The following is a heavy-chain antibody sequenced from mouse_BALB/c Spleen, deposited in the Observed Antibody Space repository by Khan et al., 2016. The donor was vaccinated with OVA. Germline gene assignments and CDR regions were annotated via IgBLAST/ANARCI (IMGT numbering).Heavy chain of an antibody. CDR1: GYTFTSYT. J-gene: IGHJ3*01. Sequence: QIQLVQSGAELARPGASVKMSCKASGYTFTSYTIHWIKLRPGQGLEWIGYINPSNGYTNYNQKFKDKATLTADKSSTTAYMQLSSLTSDDSAVYCCVRDGAYHRNDGWFAYWGQGTLVTVSA. CDR2: INPSNGYT. D-gene: IGHD2-14*01. CDR3: VRDGAYHRNDGWFAY. V-gene: IGHV1-4*01.